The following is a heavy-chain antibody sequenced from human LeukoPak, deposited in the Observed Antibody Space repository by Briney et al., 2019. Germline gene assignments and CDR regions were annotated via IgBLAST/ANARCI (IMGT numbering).Heavy chain of an antibody. CDR3: ARLIDYGGFYFYYYMDV. CDR1: GGSISTTNSY. V-gene: IGHV4-39*02. CDR2: VDSSGTS. Sequence: PSETLSLTCTVSGGSISTTNSYWGWIRQPPGKGLEWIGNVDSSGTSHYNPSLRSRVTISVDTSKSHFSLKLTSVTAADTAPYYCARLIDYGGFYFYYYMDVWGKGTTVAVSS. D-gene: IGHD4-17*01. J-gene: IGHJ6*03.